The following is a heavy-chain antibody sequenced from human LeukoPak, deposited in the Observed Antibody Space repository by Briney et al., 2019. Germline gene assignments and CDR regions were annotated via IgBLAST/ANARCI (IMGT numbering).Heavy chain of an antibody. CDR3: ARAINYYFDY. J-gene: IGHJ4*02. CDR2: ISPVSGNT. Sequence: ASVKVSCKPSGYTLTNYAIHWVRQAPGQRLEWMGWISPVSGNTKYSQSFQDRVTITRDTSAFTAYMELRRLTSEDTAVYYCARAINYYFDYWGQGTLVTVSS. CDR1: GYTLTNYA. V-gene: IGHV1-3*01.